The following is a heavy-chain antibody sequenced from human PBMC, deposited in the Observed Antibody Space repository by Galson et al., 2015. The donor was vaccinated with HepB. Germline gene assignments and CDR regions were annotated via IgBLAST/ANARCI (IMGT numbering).Heavy chain of an antibody. CDR1: GFTFSSYS. CDR3: TRRDDYIWGAQVEMDV. D-gene: IGHD3-16*01. J-gene: IGHJ6*04. CDR2: ISSSSSYI. V-gene: IGHV3-21*04. Sequence: SLRLSCAASGFTFSSYSMNWVRQAPGKGLEWVSSISSSSSYIYYADSVKGRFTISRDNAKNSLYLQMNSLKTEDTAVYYCTRRDDYIWGAQVEMDVWGKGTTVTVSS.